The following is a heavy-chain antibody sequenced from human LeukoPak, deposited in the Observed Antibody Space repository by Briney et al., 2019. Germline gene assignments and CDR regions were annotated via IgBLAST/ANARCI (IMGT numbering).Heavy chain of an antibody. J-gene: IGHJ5*02. Sequence: GECLRSPSHAPGYSSPTYWIGWVRQMPRKGREWMGIIYLDDSDTRYCPSSQGQVTISVDKFITTACQQWSSRKGSDMAIQCCTYYHYGDLAFDPWGEGTLVIVSS. V-gene: IGHV5-51*01. CDR1: GYSSPTYW. CDR2: IYLDDSDT. D-gene: IGHD4-17*01. CDR3: TYYHYGDLAFDP.